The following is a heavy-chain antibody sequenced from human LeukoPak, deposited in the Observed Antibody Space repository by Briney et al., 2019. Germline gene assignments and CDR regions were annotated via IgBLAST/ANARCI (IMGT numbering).Heavy chain of an antibody. J-gene: IGHJ4*02. Sequence: GGSLRLSCAASGFTFSNFAMFWVRQAPGKGLEWVSTISISGASTHYADSVKGRFTISRDNAKNSLYLQMNSLRAEDTAVYYCARESSSSWSSNFDYWGQGTLVTVSS. D-gene: IGHD6-13*01. CDR2: ISISGAST. CDR1: GFTFSNFA. V-gene: IGHV3-23*01. CDR3: ARESSSSWSSNFDY.